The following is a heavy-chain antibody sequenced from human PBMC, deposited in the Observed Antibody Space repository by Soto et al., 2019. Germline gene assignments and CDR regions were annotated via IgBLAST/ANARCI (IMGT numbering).Heavy chain of an antibody. CDR2: ISYSANT. V-gene: IGHV4-39*07. CDR1: GGSISSSSYY. CDR3: ARGRSSVASRPASRWFDP. D-gene: IGHD6-6*01. J-gene: IGHJ5*02. Sequence: SETLSLTCTVSGGSISSSSYYWGWIRQPPGKGLEWIGEISYSANTNFNPSLKSRATMSVDTSKKQLSLNLTSVTAADTAVYYCARGRSSVASRPASRWFDPWGQGTLVTVSS.